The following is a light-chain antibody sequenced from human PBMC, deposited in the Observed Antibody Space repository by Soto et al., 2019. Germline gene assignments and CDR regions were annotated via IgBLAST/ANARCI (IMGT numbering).Light chain of an antibody. V-gene: IGLV2-14*03. CDR1: SRDVGGYNY. Sequence: QSVLTQPASVSGSPGQSITISCTGTSRDVGGYNYVSWYQHHPGKAPKIIVFDVSNRPSGVSNRFSGSKSGNTASLTISGLQPEDEADYYCSSYTSGTSYVFGTGTKGTVL. CDR2: DVS. CDR3: SSYTSGTSYV. J-gene: IGLJ1*01.